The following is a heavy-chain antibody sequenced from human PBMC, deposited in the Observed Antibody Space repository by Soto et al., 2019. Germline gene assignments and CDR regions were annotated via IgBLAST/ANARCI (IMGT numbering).Heavy chain of an antibody. J-gene: IGHJ5*02. D-gene: IGHD5-12*01. V-gene: IGHV4-59*01. CDR1: GGSMTGYY. CDR3: ARDNLLGGYEGWFDP. Sequence: KPSETLSLTCSVSGGSMTGYYWSWIRQPPGRRLEWIGYIYSSGSTNYNPSLRGRVTISVDTSKNQFSLNLASVTAADTAVYYCARDNLLGGYEGWFDPWGQGTQVTVSS. CDR2: IYSSGST.